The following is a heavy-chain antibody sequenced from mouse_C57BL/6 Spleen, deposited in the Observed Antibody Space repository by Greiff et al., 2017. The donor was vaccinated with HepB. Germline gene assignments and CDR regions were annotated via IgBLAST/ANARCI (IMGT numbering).Heavy chain of an antibody. J-gene: IGHJ4*01. CDR1: GFTFSSYA. V-gene: IGHV5-9-1*02. Sequence: EVQLQESGEGLVKPGGSLKLSCAASGFTFSSYAMSWVRQTPEKRLEWVAYISSGGDYIYYADTVKGRFTISRDNARNTLYLQMSSLKSEDTAMYYCTRDGYYAGYAMDYCGQGTSVTVSS. CDR2: ISSGGDYI. CDR3: TRDGYYAGYAMDY. D-gene: IGHD2-3*01.